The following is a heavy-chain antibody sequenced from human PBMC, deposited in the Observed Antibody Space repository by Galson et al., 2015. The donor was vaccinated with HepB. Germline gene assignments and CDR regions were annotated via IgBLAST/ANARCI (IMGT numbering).Heavy chain of an antibody. Sequence: SLRLSCAASGFTFSRYDMHWVRQGRGKGLEWVSAIGTAGDTFYPGSVKGRFTISRENAKNSLYLQMNNLRAGDTAVYYCARQPINCTITTCYPIPFDHWGQGTLVTVSS. V-gene: IGHV3-13*01. CDR3: ARQPINCTITTCYPIPFDH. J-gene: IGHJ4*02. CDR1: GFTFSRYD. D-gene: IGHD2-2*01. CDR2: IGTAGDT.